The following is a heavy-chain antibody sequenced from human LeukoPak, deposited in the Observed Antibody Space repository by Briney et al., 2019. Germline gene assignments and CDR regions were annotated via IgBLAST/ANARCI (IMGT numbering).Heavy chain of an antibody. V-gene: IGHV4-39*07. CDR3: ARDRTTVTKKGNWFDP. D-gene: IGHD4-17*01. Sequence: SETLSLTCTVSGGSITSSSYPWGWIRQPPGKGLEWIGSIYYSGSTNYNPSLKSRVTISVDTSKNQFSLKLSSVTAADTAVYYCARDRTTVTKKGNWFDPWGQGTLVTVSS. CDR2: IYYSGST. J-gene: IGHJ5*02. CDR1: GGSITSSSYP.